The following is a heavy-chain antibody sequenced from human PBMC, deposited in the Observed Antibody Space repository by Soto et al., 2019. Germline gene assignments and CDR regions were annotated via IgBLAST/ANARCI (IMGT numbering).Heavy chain of an antibody. D-gene: IGHD2-21*01. CDR1: GFIFSSFW. CDR2: INGDGASL. Sequence: EVRLEEAGGGFVQPGGSLRVSCSGSGFIFSSFWMHWVRQGPGKGLEWVSRINGDGASLAYAESVKGRFSISRDNVKNTRQLQMNSLGVDDLAVYFCTREGSIGLDVCGPGTPVTVS. V-gene: IGHV3-74*03. J-gene: IGHJ6*02. CDR3: TREGSIGLDV.